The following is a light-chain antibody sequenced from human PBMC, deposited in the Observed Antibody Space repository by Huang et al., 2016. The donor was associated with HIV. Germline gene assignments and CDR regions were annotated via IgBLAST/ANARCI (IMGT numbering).Light chain of an antibody. CDR3: QQSYRLPRT. J-gene: IGKJ2*02. CDR1: QSVTKY. Sequence: DIQMTQSPSSLSASVGDRVIITCRASQSVTKYLNWYQHMPGKVPKLLIYGASTLQGGVSSRFSGSGSGTEFTLSISSLQPEDAATYYCQQSYRLPRTFGQGTSLEI. CDR2: GAS. V-gene: IGKV1-39*01.